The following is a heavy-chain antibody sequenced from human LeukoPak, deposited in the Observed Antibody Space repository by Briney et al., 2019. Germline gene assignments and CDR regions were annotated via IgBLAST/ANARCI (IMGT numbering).Heavy chain of an antibody. CDR3: ARRRETGTNLMDV. CDR1: GGSISSYY. CDR2: IYYSGST. V-gene: IGHV4-59*08. D-gene: IGHD1-1*01. J-gene: IGHJ6*02. Sequence: SDTLSLTCTVSGGSISSYYWSWIRQPPGKGLEWIGYIYYSGSTNYNPSLKSRVTISVDTSKNQFSLKLSSVTAADTAVYYCARRRETGTNLMDVWGQGTTVTVSS.